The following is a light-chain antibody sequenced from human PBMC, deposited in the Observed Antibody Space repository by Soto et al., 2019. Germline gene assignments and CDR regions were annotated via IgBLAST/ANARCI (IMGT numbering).Light chain of an antibody. V-gene: IGKV3-20*01. J-gene: IGKJ1*01. CDR2: ATS. CDR1: QSVSTNY. CDR3: QQYGSSRT. Sequence: EIVLTQSPGTLSLSPGERATLSCRASQSVSTNYFAWYQQKPGQAPRLLIYATSSRATGIPDRFSGSGSGTDFTLTISSLEPEDFAVYYCQQYGSSRTFGHGTKVEIK.